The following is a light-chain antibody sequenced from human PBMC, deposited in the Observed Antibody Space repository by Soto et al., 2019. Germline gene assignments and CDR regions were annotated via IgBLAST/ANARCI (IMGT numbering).Light chain of an antibody. CDR1: SSDVGGYNS. CDR3: CSYAGTFPVI. Sequence: QSALTQPRSVSGSPGQSVTISCTGTSSDVGGYNSVSWYQQHPGKAPKLILYNVSERPSGVPDRFSGSKSGNTASLTISGLRADDEADYYCCSYAGTFPVIFGGGTKLTVL. CDR2: NVS. J-gene: IGLJ2*01. V-gene: IGLV2-11*01.